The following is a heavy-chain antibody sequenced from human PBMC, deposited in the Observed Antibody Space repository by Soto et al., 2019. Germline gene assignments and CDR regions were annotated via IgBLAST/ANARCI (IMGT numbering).Heavy chain of an antibody. D-gene: IGHD3-16*01. CDR3: ARDSITRVSSDVPGMDV. J-gene: IGHJ6*02. CDR1: GFTFSTYA. Sequence: PGGSLRLSCAASGFTFSTYAMSWVRQAPGKGLEWVSVIGEGGFSTQYAASVKGRFTISRDNSKNMLYLQMNSLRSDDTAVYYCARDSITRVSSDVPGMDVWGQGTTVTAP. V-gene: IGHV3-23*01. CDR2: IGEGGFST.